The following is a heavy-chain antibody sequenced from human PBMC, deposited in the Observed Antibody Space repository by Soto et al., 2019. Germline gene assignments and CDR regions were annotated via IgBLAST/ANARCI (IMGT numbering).Heavy chain of an antibody. J-gene: IGHJ6*02. CDR2: ILNDGSNR. CDR3: ARDDEYSGNGMDV. V-gene: IGHV3-33*01. Sequence: QVQLVESGGGVVQPGRSLRLSCAASGFTFSNYGMHWVRQAPGKGLEWVAVILNDGSNRYHADSVKDRFTISRDNSKNTLYLQMNSLRAEKTAVYYCARDDEYSGNGMDVWGQGNTVTVS. CDR1: GFTFSNYG. D-gene: IGHD3-10*01.